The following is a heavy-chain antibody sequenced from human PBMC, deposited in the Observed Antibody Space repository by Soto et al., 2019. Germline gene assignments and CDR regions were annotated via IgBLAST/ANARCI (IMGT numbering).Heavy chain of an antibody. CDR2: IYHSGSI. J-gene: IGHJ4*02. Sequence: SETLSLTCAVSGDSTTSTHWWSWVRQPPGKGLELIGEIYHSGSINYSPSLKSRAVISADRSKNEFSLSLNSVTAADTAVYYCTTSQMGEYFDNWGQGTLVTVSS. D-gene: IGHD1-26*01. V-gene: IGHV4-4*02. CDR3: TTSQMGEYFDN. CDR1: GDSTTSTHW.